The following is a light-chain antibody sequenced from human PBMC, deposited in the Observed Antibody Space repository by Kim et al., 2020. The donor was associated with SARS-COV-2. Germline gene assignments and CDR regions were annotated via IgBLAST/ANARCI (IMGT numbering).Light chain of an antibody. CDR2: KDS. J-gene: IGLJ2*01. Sequence: SPGQTASITGSGDKLGDKYACWYQQKPGQSPVLVIYKDSKRPSGIPERFSGSNSGNTATLTISGTQAMDEADYYCQAWDSSTEDVVFGGGTQLTVL. CDR3: QAWDSSTEDVV. CDR1: KLGDKY. V-gene: IGLV3-1*01.